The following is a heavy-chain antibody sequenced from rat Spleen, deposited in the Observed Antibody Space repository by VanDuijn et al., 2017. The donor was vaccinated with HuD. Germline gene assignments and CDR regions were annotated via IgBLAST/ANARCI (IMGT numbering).Heavy chain of an antibody. CDR2: ISYDGSST. J-gene: IGHJ2*01. CDR1: GFIFSRSA. Sequence: EVQLVESGGGLVQPGRSLKLSCAASGFIFSRSAMAWVRQAPTKGLEWVATISYDGSSTYYRDSVKGRYTISRDNAKSTLYLQMDSLRSEDTATYYCARHYYSFDYWGQGVLVTVSS. V-gene: IGHV5-29*01. CDR3: ARHYYSFDY. D-gene: IGHD1-2*01.